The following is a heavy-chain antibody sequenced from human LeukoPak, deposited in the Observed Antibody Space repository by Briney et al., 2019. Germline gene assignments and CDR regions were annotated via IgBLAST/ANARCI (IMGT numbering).Heavy chain of an antibody. D-gene: IGHD4-23*01. CDR2: IYYGVTT. CDR3: ARDRLRWPKIDY. CDR1: AGSISSSSYS. V-gene: IGHV4-39*07. J-gene: IGHJ4*02. Sequence: SETLSLTCTVSAGSISSSSYSWGWIRQPPGKGLEWIGSIYYGVTTYYNPSLKNRVTISVDTSKNQFSLRLSSVTAADTAVYYCARDRLRWPKIDYWGQGTLVTVSS.